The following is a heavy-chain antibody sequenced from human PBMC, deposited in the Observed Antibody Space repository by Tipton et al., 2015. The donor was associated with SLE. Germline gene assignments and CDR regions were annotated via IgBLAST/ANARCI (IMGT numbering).Heavy chain of an antibody. V-gene: IGHV4-59*01. D-gene: IGHD3-3*01. CDR1: GGSISSYF. Sequence: LRLSCTVSGGSISSYFWSWIRQPPGKGLEWIGYISYSGSTNYNPSLKSRVTISVDTSKNQFSLKLSSVTAADTAVYYCARGGRIAIFGVATDGAFDIWGQGTMVTVSS. CDR2: ISYSGST. J-gene: IGHJ3*02. CDR3: ARGGRIAIFGVATDGAFDI.